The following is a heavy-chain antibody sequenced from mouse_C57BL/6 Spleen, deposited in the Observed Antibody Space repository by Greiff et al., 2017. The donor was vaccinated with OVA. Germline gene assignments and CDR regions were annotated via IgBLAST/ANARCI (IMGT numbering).Heavy chain of an antibody. CDR2: IDPSDSYT. D-gene: IGHD2-5*01. V-gene: IGHV1-69*01. CDR1: GYTFTSYW. Sequence: VQLQQPGAELVMPGASVKLSCKASGYTFTSYWMHWVKQRPGQGLEWIGEIDPSDSYTNYNQKFKGKSTLTVDKSSSTAYMQLSSLKSDDSAVYYCARPGSKGAMDYWGQGTSVTVSS. J-gene: IGHJ4*01. CDR3: ARPGSKGAMDY.